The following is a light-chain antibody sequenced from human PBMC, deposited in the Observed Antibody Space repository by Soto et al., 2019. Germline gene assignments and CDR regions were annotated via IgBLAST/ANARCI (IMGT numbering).Light chain of an antibody. CDR1: SSDVGGYNY. V-gene: IGLV2-14*01. CDR3: SSYTSSSTPYV. CDR2: DVT. J-gene: IGLJ1*01. Sequence: QSALTQPASVSGSPGQSITISCTGTSSDVGGYNYVSWYQQHPVKAPKLMIYDVTNRPSGVSDRFSGSKSGNTASLTISGLQAEDGADYYCSSYTSSSTPYVFGTGTKVTVL.